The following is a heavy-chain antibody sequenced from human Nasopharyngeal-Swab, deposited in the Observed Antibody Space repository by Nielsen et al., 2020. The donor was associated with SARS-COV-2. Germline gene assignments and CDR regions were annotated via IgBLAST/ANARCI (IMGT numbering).Heavy chain of an antibody. V-gene: IGHV3-30-3*01. D-gene: IGHD4-11*01. J-gene: IGHJ4*02. Sequence: GESLKISCAASGFTFSSYAMHWVRQAPGKGLEWVAVISYDGSNKYYADSVKGRFTISRDNSKNTLYLQMNSLRAEDTAVYYYARDGIPVTTSREVHYWGQGTLVTVSS. CDR3: ARDGIPVTTSREVHY. CDR1: GFTFSSYA. CDR2: ISYDGSNK.